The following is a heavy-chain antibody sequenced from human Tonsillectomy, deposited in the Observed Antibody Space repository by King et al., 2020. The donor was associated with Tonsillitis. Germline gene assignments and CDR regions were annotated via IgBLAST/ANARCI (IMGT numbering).Heavy chain of an antibody. V-gene: IGHV1-69-2*01. Sequence: QLVQSGAEVKKPGATVKISCKVSGNKFTDNYIHWVQQAPGKGLEWMGFVDPEDDEIRYAERVQGRVTISADRSTDTAYMELSSLRSEDTAVYYCATGRRMGATINCFDYWGRGTLVTVSS. CDR2: VDPEDDEI. J-gene: IGHJ4*02. D-gene: IGHD1-26*01. CDR1: GNKFTDNY. CDR3: ATGRRMGATINCFDY.